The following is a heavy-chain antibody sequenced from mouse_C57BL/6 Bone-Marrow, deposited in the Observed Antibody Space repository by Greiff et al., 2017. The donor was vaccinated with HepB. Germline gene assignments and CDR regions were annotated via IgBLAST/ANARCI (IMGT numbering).Heavy chain of an antibody. V-gene: IGHV14-1*01. Sequence: VQLKESGAELVRPGASVKLSCTASGFNIKDYYMHWVKQRPEQGLEWIGRIDPDDGDTEYAPKFKGKATMTADTSSNTAYLQLSSLTSEDAAVYYDTISIAGTVGYYFDYWGQGTTLTVSS. CDR3: TISIAGTVGYYFDY. CDR1: GFNIKDYY. CDR2: IDPDDGDT. J-gene: IGHJ2*01. D-gene: IGHD4-1*01.